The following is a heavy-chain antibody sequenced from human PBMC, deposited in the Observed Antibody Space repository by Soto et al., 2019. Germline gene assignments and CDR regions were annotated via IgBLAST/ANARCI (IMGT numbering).Heavy chain of an antibody. J-gene: IGHJ4*02. CDR1: GGSISSSSYY. V-gene: IGHV4-39*02. CDR3: AREPPIVVVTDSDY. D-gene: IGHD2-21*02. CDR2: IYYSGST. Sequence: SETLSLTCTVSGGSISSSSYYWGWIRQPPGKGLEWIGSIYYSGSTYYNPSLKSRVTISVDTSKNQFSLKLSSVTAVDTAVYYCAREPPIVVVTDSDYWGQGTLVTVSS.